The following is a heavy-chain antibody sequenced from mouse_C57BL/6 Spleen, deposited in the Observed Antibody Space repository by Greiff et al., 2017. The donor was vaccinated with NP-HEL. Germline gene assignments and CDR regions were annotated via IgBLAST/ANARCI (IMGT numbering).Heavy chain of an antibody. CDR3: ARGDYYGSSYSYWYVEV. V-gene: IGHV1-82*01. J-gene: IGHJ1*03. D-gene: IGHD1-1*01. CDR1: GYAFSSSW. CDR2: IYPGDGDT. Sequence: QVQLQQSGPELVKPGASVKISCKASGYAFSSSWMNWVKQRPGKGLEWIGRIYPGDGDTNYNGKFKGKATLTADTSSSTAYMQLSSLTSEDSAVYFCARGDYYGSSYSYWYVEVWGTGTTVTVSS.